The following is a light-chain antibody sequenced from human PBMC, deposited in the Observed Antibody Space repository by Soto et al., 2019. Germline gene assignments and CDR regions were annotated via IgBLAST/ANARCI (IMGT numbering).Light chain of an antibody. CDR2: DAS. V-gene: IGKV3-11*01. J-gene: IGKJ3*01. CDR1: KRVSSY. Sequence: EIVLPQSQATLSLSPGERATLSCRASKRVSSYLAWYQQKPGQAPRLLIYDASNRATGTPARFSGTGSGTDFTLTISSLEPEDFAVYYCQQRSNWPSFGPGTKVDIK. CDR3: QQRSNWPS.